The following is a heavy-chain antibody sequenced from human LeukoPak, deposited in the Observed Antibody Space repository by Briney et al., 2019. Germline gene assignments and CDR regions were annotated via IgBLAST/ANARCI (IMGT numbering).Heavy chain of an antibody. CDR3: ARGLLPHYMDV. Sequence: ASVKVSCKAPGGTFSSYAISWVRQAPGQGLEWMGWISAYNGNTNYAQKLQGRVTMTTDTSTSTAYMELRSLRSDDTAVYYCARGLLPHYMDVWGKGTTVTVSS. J-gene: IGHJ6*03. V-gene: IGHV1-18*01. D-gene: IGHD2/OR15-2a*01. CDR1: GGTFSSYA. CDR2: ISAYNGNT.